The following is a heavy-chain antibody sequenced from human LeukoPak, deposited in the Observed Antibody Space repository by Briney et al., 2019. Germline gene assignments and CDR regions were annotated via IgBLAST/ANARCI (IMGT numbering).Heavy chain of an antibody. CDR3: ARGTLYYYDSSGYIL. CDR1: GYTFTNYA. Sequence: GASVKVSCKASGYTFTNYAMNWVRQAPGQGLEWMGWINTNTGNPTYAQGFTGRFAFSLDTSVSTAYLQISSLKAEDTAVYYCARGTLYYYDSSGYILWGQGTLVTVSS. D-gene: IGHD3-22*01. CDR2: INTNTGNP. J-gene: IGHJ4*02. V-gene: IGHV7-4-1*02.